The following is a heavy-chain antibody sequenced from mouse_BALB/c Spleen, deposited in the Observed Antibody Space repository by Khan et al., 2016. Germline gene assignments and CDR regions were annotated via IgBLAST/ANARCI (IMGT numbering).Heavy chain of an antibody. J-gene: IGHJ2*01. Sequence: QIQLVQSGAELARPGASVKLSCKASGYTFTDYYINWVKQRTGQGLEWIGEIYPGSGNTYYNEKFKGKATLTADKSSSTAYMQLSSLTSEDSAVYFCARSGYYGSYFDDWGQGTTLTVSS. CDR2: IYPGSGNT. CDR3: ARSGYYGSYFDD. V-gene: IGHV1-77*01. D-gene: IGHD2-2*01. CDR1: GYTFTDYY.